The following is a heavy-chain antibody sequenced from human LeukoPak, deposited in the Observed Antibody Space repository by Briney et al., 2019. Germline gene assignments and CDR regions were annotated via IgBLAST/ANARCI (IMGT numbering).Heavy chain of an antibody. CDR1: GFTFSDYY. J-gene: IGHJ4*02. Sequence: GGSLRLSCAASGFTFSDYYMSWIRQAPGKGLEWVSYIRGCSTNILYADSVRGRFTISRDDAKNSLYLHMNSLRAEDSAVYYCARQQRDYDDFQAPFDYWGQGTLVTVSS. D-gene: IGHD4-17*01. CDR2: IRGCSTNI. CDR3: ARQQRDYDDFQAPFDY. V-gene: IGHV3-11*01.